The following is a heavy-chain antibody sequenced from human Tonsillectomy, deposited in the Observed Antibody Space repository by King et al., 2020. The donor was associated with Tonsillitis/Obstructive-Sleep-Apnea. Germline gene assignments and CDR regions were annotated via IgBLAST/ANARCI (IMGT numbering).Heavy chain of an antibody. CDR2: ISGSGGST. D-gene: IGHD3-22*01. Sequence: VQLVESGGGLVQPGGSLRLSCAASGFTFSSYAMTWVRQAPGKGLEWVSVISGSGGSTYYADSVKGRFTISRDNSKNTLYLQMNSLRAEDTAVYYCAKDSDRSGYYPSNYYYMDVWGKGTTVTVSS. CDR1: GFTFSSYA. V-gene: IGHV3-23*04. CDR3: AKDSDRSGYYPSNYYYMDV. J-gene: IGHJ6*03.